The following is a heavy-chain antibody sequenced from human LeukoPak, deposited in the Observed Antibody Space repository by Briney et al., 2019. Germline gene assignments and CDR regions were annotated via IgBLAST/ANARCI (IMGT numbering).Heavy chain of an antibody. CDR3: ARGCPPDY. V-gene: IGHV3-30-3*01. Sequence: PGGSLRLFCAASGFTFSDYAMYWVRQGPGKGLEWLAVISYDGSNKYYADSVEGRFTISRDSSKNSLFLQMNSLTPEDTAVYYCARGCPPDYWGQGTLVTVSS. J-gene: IGHJ4*02. CDR2: ISYDGSNK. CDR1: GFTFSDYA.